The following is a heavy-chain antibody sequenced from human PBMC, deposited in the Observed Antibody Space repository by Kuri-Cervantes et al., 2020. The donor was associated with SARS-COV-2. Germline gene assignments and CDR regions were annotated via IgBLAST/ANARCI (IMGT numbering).Heavy chain of an antibody. Sequence: ESLKISCTVSGGSISSYYWSWIRQPPGKGLEWIGYIYYSGSTNYNPSLKSRVTISVDTSKNQFSLKLSSVTAADTAVYYCAGRGHSYGYEGYYYYMDVRGKGTTVTVSS. D-gene: IGHD5-18*01. CDR2: IYYSGST. V-gene: IGHV4-59*12. CDR3: AGRGHSYGYEGYYYYMDV. J-gene: IGHJ6*03. CDR1: GGSISSYY.